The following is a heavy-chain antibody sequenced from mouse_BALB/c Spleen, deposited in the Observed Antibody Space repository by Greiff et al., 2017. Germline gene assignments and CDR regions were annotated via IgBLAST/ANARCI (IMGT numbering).Heavy chain of an antibody. D-gene: IGHD1-2*01. CDR1: GYTFTSYY. Sequence: QVQLQQSGPELVKPGASVKMSCKASGYTFTSYYIHWVKQRPGQGLEWIGWIYPGDGSTKYNEKFKGKTTLTADKSSSTAYMLLSSLTSEDSAIYFCARALRLGYFDVWGAGTTVTVSS. CDR2: IYPGDGST. CDR3: ARALRLGYFDV. J-gene: IGHJ1*01. V-gene: IGHV1S56*01.